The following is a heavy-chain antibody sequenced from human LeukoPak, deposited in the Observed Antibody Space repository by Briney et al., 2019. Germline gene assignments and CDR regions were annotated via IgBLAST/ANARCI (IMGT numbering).Heavy chain of an antibody. J-gene: IGHJ3*02. V-gene: IGHV3-21*01. CDR1: GFTFSSYS. D-gene: IGHD3-3*01. Sequence: GGSLRLSCAASGFTFSSYSMNWVRQAPGKGPEWVSSISSSSSYIYYADSVKGRFTISRDNAKNSLYLQMNSLRAEDTAVYYCARESITIFGVVIGNAFDIWGQGTMVTVSS. CDR2: ISSSSSYI. CDR3: ARESITIFGVVIGNAFDI.